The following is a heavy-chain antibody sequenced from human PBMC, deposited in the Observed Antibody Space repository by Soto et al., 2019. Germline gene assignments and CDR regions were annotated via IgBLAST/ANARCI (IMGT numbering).Heavy chain of an antibody. Sequence: GGSLRLSCAASGFTFSSYAMSWVRQAPGKGLEWVSTISAGGGGTYYADSVKGRFTISRDNSKNTLFLQINSLRAEDTAVYYCAKREVPGTRYFDYWGQGTLVTVS. D-gene: IGHD1-1*01. V-gene: IGHV3-23*01. J-gene: IGHJ4*02. CDR1: GFTFSSYA. CDR3: AKREVPGTRYFDY. CDR2: ISAGGGGT.